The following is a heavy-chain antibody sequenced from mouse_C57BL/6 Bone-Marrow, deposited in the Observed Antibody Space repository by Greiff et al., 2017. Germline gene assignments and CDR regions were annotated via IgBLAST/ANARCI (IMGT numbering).Heavy chain of an antibody. CDR2: SYPRSGNT. Sequence: QVQLQQSGAELARPGASVKLSCTASGYTFTSYGISWVKQSTGQGLEWIGESYPRSGNTYYNEKFTGKATLTADKSSRTSYMKLRSLTSEDSSGYFCAVYYDYENYAMDYWGQGTSVTVSS. D-gene: IGHD2-4*01. V-gene: IGHV1-81*01. CDR1: GYTFTSYG. J-gene: IGHJ4*01. CDR3: AVYYDYENYAMDY.